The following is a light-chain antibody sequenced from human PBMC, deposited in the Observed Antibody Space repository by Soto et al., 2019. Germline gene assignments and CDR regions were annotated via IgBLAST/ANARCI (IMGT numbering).Light chain of an antibody. Sequence: EIVMTQSPATLSVSPGERATFSCRASQSVSSNYLAWYQQKPGQAPRLLIYGASSRATGIPDRFSGSGSGTDFTLTISRLEPEDFAVYYCQQYGSSPMTFGQGTRLEIK. CDR3: QQYGSSPMT. CDR2: GAS. CDR1: QSVSSNY. V-gene: IGKV3-20*01. J-gene: IGKJ5*01.